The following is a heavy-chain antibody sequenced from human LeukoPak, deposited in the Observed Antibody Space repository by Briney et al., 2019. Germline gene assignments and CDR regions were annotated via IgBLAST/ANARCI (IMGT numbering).Heavy chain of an antibody. D-gene: IGHD2-21*01. Sequence: GGSLRLSCVGSGFTFGEYGMHWVRQVPGKGLEWVSAISVSGNTYHADSVKGRFTISRDSSKNTLYLQMNRLRAEDAAVYYCAKAPVTTCSGAYCYPFDYWGQGTLVTVSS. CDR2: ISVSGNT. CDR3: AKAPVTTCSGAYCYPFDY. V-gene: IGHV3-23*01. J-gene: IGHJ4*02. CDR1: GFTFGEYG.